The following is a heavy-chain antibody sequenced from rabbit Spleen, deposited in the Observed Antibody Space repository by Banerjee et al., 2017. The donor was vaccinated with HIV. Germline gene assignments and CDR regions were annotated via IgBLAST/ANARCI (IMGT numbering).Heavy chain of an antibody. V-gene: IGHV1S45*01. Sequence: EQLEESGGGLVKPEGSLTLTCKASGVSLNDKDVMCWVRQAPGKGLEWIACINIVTGKSVYASWASGRFTISRTSSTTMTLHMTSLTAADTATYFCARDTSSSFSSYGMDLWGQGTLVTVS. J-gene: IGHJ6*01. CDR1: GVSLNDKDV. CDR3: ARDTSSSFSSYGMDL. CDR2: INIVTGKS. D-gene: IGHD1-1*01.